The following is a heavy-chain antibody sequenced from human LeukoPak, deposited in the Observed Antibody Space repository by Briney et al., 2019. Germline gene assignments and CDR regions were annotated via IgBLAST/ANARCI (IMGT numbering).Heavy chain of an antibody. CDR1: GFTLSRPG. CDR3: AKEGDYYGSGSYRDAFNI. J-gene: IGHJ3*02. CDR2: IRYEGINK. V-gene: IGHV3-30*02. D-gene: IGHD3-10*01. Sequence: GSLKLPCAAAGFTLSRPGLPWGRQAPGKGPEWGAFIRYEGINKYSADSVKGRFTISRDNFKNTLYLQMNSLRAEDTAVYYCAKEGDYYGSGSYRDAFNIWGQGTMVTVSS.